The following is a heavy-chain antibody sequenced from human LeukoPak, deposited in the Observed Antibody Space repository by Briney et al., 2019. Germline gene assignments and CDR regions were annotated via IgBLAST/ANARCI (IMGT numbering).Heavy chain of an antibody. D-gene: IGHD2-15*01. J-gene: IGHJ4*02. Sequence: PSETLSLTCAVYGGSFSAYYWSWIRQPPGKGLEWIGEINHSGSTNYNPSLKSRVTISVDTSKNQFSLKLSSVTAADTAVYYCAREKYCNGGSCLDYWGQGTLVTVSS. CDR1: GGSFSAYY. CDR2: INHSGST. V-gene: IGHV4-34*01. CDR3: AREKYCNGGSCLDY.